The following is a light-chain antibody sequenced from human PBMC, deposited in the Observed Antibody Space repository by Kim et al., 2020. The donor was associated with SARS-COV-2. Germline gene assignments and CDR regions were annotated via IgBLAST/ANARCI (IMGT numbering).Light chain of an antibody. J-gene: IGKJ1*01. CDR1: QTVSGW. CDR3: QHFGGYSWT. CDR2: KAS. V-gene: IGKV1-5*03. Sequence: ASVGDRVTITCRASQTVSGWLAWYQQKPGRAPKFVIYKASDLESGVPSRFSGSGSGTEFTLTINSLQPDDFATYYCQHFGGYSWTFGQGTKVDIK.